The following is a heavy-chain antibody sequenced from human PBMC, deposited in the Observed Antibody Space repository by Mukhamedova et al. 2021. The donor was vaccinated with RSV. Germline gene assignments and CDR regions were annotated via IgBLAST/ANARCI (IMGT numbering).Heavy chain of an antibody. CDR2: IWYDGSNK. CDR3: ARDSDNWNDLTFHYFDY. Sequence: QCTWEGLEWVAVIWYDGSNKYYADSVKGRFTISRDNSKNTLYLQMNSLRAEDTAVYYCARDSDNWNDLTFHYFDYWGQGTLVTVSS. J-gene: IGHJ4*02. V-gene: IGHV3-33*01. D-gene: IGHD1-20*01.